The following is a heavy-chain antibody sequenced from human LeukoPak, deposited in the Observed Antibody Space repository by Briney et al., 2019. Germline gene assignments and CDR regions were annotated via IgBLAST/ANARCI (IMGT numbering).Heavy chain of an antibody. CDR1: GGSISSGGYY. CDR2: IYYSGST. J-gene: IGHJ6*02. D-gene: IGHD1-26*01. Sequence: SETLSLTCTVSGGSISSGGYYWSWIRQHPGKGLEWIGYIYYSGSTYYNPSLKSRVTISVGTSKNQFSLKLSSVTAADTAMYYCARDGTATDGMDVWGQGTTVTVSS. V-gene: IGHV4-31*03. CDR3: ARDGTATDGMDV.